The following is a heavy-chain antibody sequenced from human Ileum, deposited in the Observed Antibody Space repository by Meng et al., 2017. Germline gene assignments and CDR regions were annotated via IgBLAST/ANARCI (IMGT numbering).Heavy chain of an antibody. CDR2: ISEDEGQK. D-gene: IGHD3-22*01. CDR1: EFTFSTYW. V-gene: IGHV3-7*03. J-gene: IGHJ3*02. CDR3: ARHPRNYYDSRGYYGDDTFDI. Sequence: SCAASEFTFSTYWMAWVRQAPGKGLEWVADISEDEGQKRYVDSVRGRFTISADKSITTAYLQWSSLKASDTAMYYCARHPRNYYDSRGYYGDDTFDIWGQGTMVTVSS.